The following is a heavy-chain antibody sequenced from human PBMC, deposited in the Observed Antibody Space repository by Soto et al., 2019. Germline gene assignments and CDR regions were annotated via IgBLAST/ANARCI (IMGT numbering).Heavy chain of an antibody. Sequence: EVQLLESGGGLVQPGGSLRLSCAASGFTFSSYAMSWVRQAPGKGLEWVSAISGSGGSTYYVDSVKGRFTISRDNSKNTLYLQMNSLRAEDTAVYYCAKDIYDYVWGSYRPSLDYWGQGTLVTVSS. CDR1: GFTFSSYA. J-gene: IGHJ4*02. V-gene: IGHV3-23*01. D-gene: IGHD3-16*02. CDR3: AKDIYDYVWGSYRPSLDY. CDR2: ISGSGGST.